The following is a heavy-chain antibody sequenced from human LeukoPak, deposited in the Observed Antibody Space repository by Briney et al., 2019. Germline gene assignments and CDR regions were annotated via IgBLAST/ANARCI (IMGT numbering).Heavy chain of an antibody. V-gene: IGHV3-30*04. D-gene: IGHD3-10*01. Sequence: GGSLRLSCAASEFTFSSYAMYWVRQAPDQGLEWVALISYDGTNKYYADSVKGRFTISRDNSKNTLYLQMNSLRAEDTAVYYCAKDSRRYYYGSGSYYWFDYWGQGTLVTVSS. CDR1: EFTFSSYA. CDR3: AKDSRRYYYGSGSYYWFDY. CDR2: ISYDGTNK. J-gene: IGHJ4*02.